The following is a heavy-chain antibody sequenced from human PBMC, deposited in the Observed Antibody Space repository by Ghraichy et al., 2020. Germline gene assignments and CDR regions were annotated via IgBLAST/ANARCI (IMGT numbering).Heavy chain of an antibody. CDR3: ARQEGYEQHAGEFDP. D-gene: IGHD6-13*01. Sequence: SETLSLTCTVSGGSISSSTYYWGWNRQPPGKGLEWIGSIYYSGSTYYNPSLKSRVTISVDTSKNQFSLKLSSVTAADTAVYYCARQEGYEQHAGEFDPWGQGTLVTVSS. CDR2: IYYSGST. CDR1: GGSISSSTYY. V-gene: IGHV4-39*01. J-gene: IGHJ5*02.